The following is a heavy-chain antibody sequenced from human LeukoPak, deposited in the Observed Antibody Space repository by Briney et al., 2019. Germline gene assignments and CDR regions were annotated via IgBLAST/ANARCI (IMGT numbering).Heavy chain of an antibody. CDR3: ARERIVAASQVFDY. CDR1: GFSLNTRDLG. Sequence: SGPTLVKPTQTLTLTCTLSGFSLNTRDLGVGWIRQPPGKAPEWLAVIHWDDDARYRPSLKTRLTITKDTSKNQVVLTMTDMAPVDTATFYCARERIVAASQVFDYWGQGTPVSVSS. J-gene: IGHJ4*02. D-gene: IGHD1-26*01. CDR2: IHWDDDA. V-gene: IGHV2-5*02.